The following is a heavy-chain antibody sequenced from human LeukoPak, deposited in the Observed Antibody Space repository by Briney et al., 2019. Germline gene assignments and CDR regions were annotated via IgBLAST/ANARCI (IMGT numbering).Heavy chain of an antibody. CDR1: GFTFTSYA. J-gene: IGHJ4*02. V-gene: IGHV3-23*01. CDR3: AKSLDYDGGVLWALPQY. Sequence: PGGSLRLSCAASGFTFTSYAMSWVRQPPGKGLEWVSVIRGSGTVTYFADSVKGRFTVSRDNSKNTLYLQMSSLRAEDTAIYYWAKSLDYDGGVLWALPQYWGQGTLVTVSS. CDR2: IRGSGTVT. D-gene: IGHD3-22*01.